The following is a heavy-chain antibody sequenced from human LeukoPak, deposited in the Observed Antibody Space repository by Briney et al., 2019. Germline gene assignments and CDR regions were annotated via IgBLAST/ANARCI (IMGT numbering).Heavy chain of an antibody. CDR2: IIPILGIA. CDR3: ARAEVYYYGMDV. V-gene: IGHV1-69*02. J-gene: IGHJ6*02. Sequence: SVKVSCKASGGTSSSYTISWVRQAPGQGLEWMGRIIPILGIANYAQKFQGRVTITADKSASTAYMELSSLRSEDTAVYYCARAEVYYYGMDVWGQGTTVTVSS. CDR1: GGTSSSYT.